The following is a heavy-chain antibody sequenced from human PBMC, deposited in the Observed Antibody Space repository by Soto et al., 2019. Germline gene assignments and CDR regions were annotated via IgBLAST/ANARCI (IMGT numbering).Heavy chain of an antibody. J-gene: IGHJ5*02. Sequence: RRLSCAASGFTFSSYAMHWVRQAPGKGLEWVAVISYDGSNKYYAGSVKGRFTISRDNSKNTLYLQMNSLRAEDTAVYYCASSSKWWPWGQGTLVTVSS. CDR1: GFTFSSYA. V-gene: IGHV3-30-3*01. CDR2: ISYDGSNK. D-gene: IGHD2-15*01. CDR3: ASSSKWWP.